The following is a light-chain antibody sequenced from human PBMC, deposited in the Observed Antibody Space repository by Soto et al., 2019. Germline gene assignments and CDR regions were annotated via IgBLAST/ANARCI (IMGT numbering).Light chain of an antibody. J-gene: IGKJ5*01. Sequence: EIVMTQSPATLSVSAGERATLSCRASQSVSNNLAWYQQKPGQAPRLLIYAASTRATGVPVRFSGSGSGTEFTLTISSLQSEDFAVYYCQQRSNWPPITFGQGTRLEIK. V-gene: IGKV3-15*01. CDR1: QSVSNN. CDR3: QQRSNWPPIT. CDR2: AAS.